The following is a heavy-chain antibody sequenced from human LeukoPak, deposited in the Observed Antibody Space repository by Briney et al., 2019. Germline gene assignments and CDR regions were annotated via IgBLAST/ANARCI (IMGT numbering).Heavy chain of an antibody. D-gene: IGHD6-13*01. CDR3: ARDRDSAAAGTDYGMDV. CDR2: IYSGGST. V-gene: IGHV3-53*01. Sequence: GGSLRLSCAASGFTVSSNYMSWVRQAPGKGLEWVSVIYSGGSTYYADSVKGRFTISRDNSKNTLYLQMNSLRAEDTAVYYCARDRDSAAAGTDYGMDVWGQGTTVTVSS. CDR1: GFTVSSNY. J-gene: IGHJ6*02.